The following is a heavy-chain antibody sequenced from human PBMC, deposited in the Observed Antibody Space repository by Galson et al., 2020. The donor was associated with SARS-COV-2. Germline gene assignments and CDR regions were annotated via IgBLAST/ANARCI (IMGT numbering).Heavy chain of an antibody. V-gene: IGHV1-18*04. D-gene: IGHD3-10*01. CDR2: ISVYNGNT. J-gene: IGHJ5*02. Sequence: ASVKVSCKASGYTFINYEINWVRQAPGQGLEWMGWISVYNGNTNYAQKFQGRVTMTTDTSLTTAYMELSRLTSDDTAVYYCTRGSNSSPFYHFDPWGQGTLVTVSS. CDR3: TRGSNSSPFYHFDP. CDR1: GYTFINYE.